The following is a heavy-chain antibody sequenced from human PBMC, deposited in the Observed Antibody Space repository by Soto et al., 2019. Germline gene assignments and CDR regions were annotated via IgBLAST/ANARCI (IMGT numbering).Heavy chain of an antibody. D-gene: IGHD1-1*01. V-gene: IGHV6-1*01. J-gene: IGHJ6*04. Sequence: PSQTLSLTCAISGDIVSSNSAAWNWIRQSPSRGLEWLGRTYYRSKWYNDYAVSVKSRITINPDTSKNQFSLQLNSVTPEDTAVYYCARDKVDNWKDLLPGRADYYYYGMDVWGKGTTVTVSS. CDR2: TYYRSKWYN. CDR1: GDIVSSNSAA. CDR3: ARDKVDNWKDLLPGRADYYYYGMDV.